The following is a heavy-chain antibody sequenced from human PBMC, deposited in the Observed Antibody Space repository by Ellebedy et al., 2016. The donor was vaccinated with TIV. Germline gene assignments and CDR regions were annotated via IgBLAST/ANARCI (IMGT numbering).Heavy chain of an antibody. CDR1: GGSVSSGSYY. CDR3: ARGPWVYDFWSGQYYFDY. CDR2: IYYSGST. D-gene: IGHD3-3*01. V-gene: IGHV4-61*01. Sequence: SETLSLXCTVSGGSVSSGSYYWSWIRQPPGKGLEWIGYIYYSGSTNYNPSLKSRVTISVDTSKNQFSLKLSSVTAADTAVYYCARGPWVYDFWSGQYYFDYWGQGTLVTVSS. J-gene: IGHJ4*02.